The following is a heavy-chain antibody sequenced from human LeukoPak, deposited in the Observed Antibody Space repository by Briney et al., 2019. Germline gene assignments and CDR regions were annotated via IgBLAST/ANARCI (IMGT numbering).Heavy chain of an antibody. J-gene: IGHJ4*02. CDR2: IYYSGST. D-gene: IGHD5-18*01. Sequence: SETLSLTCTVSGGSISSYYWSWIRQPPGKGLEWIGHIYYSGSTNYNPSLKSRVTISVDTSKNQFSLKLSSVTAADTAVYYCARTVRSYGPFYFDYWGQGTLVTVSS. CDR3: ARTVRSYGPFYFDY. V-gene: IGHV4-59*01. CDR1: GGSISSYY.